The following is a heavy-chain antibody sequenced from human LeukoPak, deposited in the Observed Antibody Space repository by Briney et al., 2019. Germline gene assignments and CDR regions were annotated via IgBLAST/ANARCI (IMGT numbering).Heavy chain of an antibody. CDR1: GGSFSGYY. CDR2: INHSGST. Sequence: SETLSLTCAVDGGSFSGYYWSWIRQPPGKGLEWIGEINHSGSTNYNPSLKSRVTISVDTSKNQFSLKLSSVTAADTAVYYCARGQDYYGSGFDYWGQGTLVTVSS. V-gene: IGHV4-34*01. D-gene: IGHD3-10*01. J-gene: IGHJ4*02. CDR3: ARGQDYYGSGFDY.